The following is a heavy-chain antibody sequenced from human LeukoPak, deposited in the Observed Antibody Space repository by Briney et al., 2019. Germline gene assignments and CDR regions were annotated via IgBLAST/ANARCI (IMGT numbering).Heavy chain of an antibody. Sequence: KPSETLSLTCTVSGGSISSYYWSWIRQPPGKGLEWMGYIYYSGSTNYNPSLKSRVTISVDTSKNQFSLKLSSVTAADTAVYYCARVSGSYDYYYMDVWGKGTTVTVSS. CDR3: ARVSGSYDYYYMDV. CDR2: IYYSGST. CDR1: GGSISSYY. J-gene: IGHJ6*03. V-gene: IGHV4-59*01. D-gene: IGHD1-26*01.